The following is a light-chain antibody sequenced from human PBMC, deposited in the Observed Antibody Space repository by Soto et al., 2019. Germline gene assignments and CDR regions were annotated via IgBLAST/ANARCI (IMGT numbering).Light chain of an antibody. CDR2: GAS. CDR3: QQSYNTPPYA. V-gene: IGKV1-39*01. Sequence: DIQLTQSPSSLSASVGDRVTITCRASQTISNFLNWYQQKPGKAPKLLIYGASSVQGGVPSRFSGSGSGTDFTLTISSLQPEDLATYYCQQSYNTPPYAFGQGTKLQIK. J-gene: IGKJ2*01. CDR1: QTISNF.